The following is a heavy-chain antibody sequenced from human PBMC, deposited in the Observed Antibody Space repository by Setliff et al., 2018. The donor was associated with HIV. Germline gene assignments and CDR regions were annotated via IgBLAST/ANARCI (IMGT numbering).Heavy chain of an antibody. CDR2: FYTSGST. CDR1: GGSINTYY. D-gene: IGHD3-22*01. Sequence: SESLSLTCTVSGGSINTYYWSWIRQPAGKGLEWIGRFYTSGSTNYNPSLKSRVTMSVDTSKNQFSLKLSSVTAADTAVYYCARDRLTYYFDYWGQGILVTVSS. CDR3: ARDRLTYYFDY. J-gene: IGHJ4*02. V-gene: IGHV4-4*07.